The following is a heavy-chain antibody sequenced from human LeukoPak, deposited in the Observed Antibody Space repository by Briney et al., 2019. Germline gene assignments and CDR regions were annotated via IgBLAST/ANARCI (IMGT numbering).Heavy chain of an antibody. CDR2: IIPIFGTA. V-gene: IGHV1-69*05. CDR1: GGTFSSYA. J-gene: IGHJ4*02. CDR3: ARDAPWLGTMIVVANYFDY. D-gene: IGHD3-22*01. Sequence: ASVKVSCKASGGTFSSYAISWVRQAPGQGLEWMGGIIPIFGTANYAQKLQGRVTMTTDTSTSTAYMELRSLRSDDTAVYYCARDAPWLGTMIVVANYFDYWGQGTLVTVSS.